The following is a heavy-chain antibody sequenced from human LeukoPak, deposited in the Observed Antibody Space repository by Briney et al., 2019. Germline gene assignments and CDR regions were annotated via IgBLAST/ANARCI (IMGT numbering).Heavy chain of an antibody. Sequence: ASVKVSCKASGGTFSSYAISWVRQAPGQGLECMGRIIPIVGIANYAQKFQGRVTITADKSTSTAYMALSSLRSEDTAVYYCARGGALDYYDSSGYNYYYGMDVWGQGTTVTVSS. J-gene: IGHJ6*02. CDR2: IIPIVGIA. V-gene: IGHV1-69*04. CDR3: ARGGALDYYDSSGYNYYYGMDV. D-gene: IGHD3-22*01. CDR1: GGTFSSYA.